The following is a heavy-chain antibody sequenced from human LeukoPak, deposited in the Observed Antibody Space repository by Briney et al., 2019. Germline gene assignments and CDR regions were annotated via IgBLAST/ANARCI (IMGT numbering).Heavy chain of an antibody. J-gene: IGHJ4*02. CDR1: GYTFTVYY. D-gene: IGHD2-2*02. CDR3: ARVPGPYTTSRFDF. CDR2: VDPDSEGT. V-gene: IGHV1-2*02. Sequence: ASVRLSYKSSGYTFTVYYLHWVRQAPGQRPEWMGVVDPDSEGTHYTQKFQGRVTVTRDTSITTVYMELSGLTSDDTAVFYWARVPGPYTTSRFDFWGQGTLVTVSS.